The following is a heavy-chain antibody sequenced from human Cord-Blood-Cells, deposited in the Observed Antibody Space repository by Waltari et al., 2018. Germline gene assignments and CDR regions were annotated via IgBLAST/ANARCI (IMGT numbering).Heavy chain of an antibody. CDR2: ISSSCSTI. D-gene: IGHD2-15*01. J-gene: IGHJ6*03. Sequence: EVQLVESGGGLVQPGGSLRLSCAASGFTFSSYEMNWVRQAPGKGVEWVSYISSSCSTIDYADSVKCRFTIARGNAKNSLYLQMNSLRGEDTAVYYCARGAAKWWDYYYYYMDVWGKGTTVTVSS. CDR3: ARGAAKWWDYYYYYMDV. V-gene: IGHV3-48*03. CDR1: GFTFSSYE.